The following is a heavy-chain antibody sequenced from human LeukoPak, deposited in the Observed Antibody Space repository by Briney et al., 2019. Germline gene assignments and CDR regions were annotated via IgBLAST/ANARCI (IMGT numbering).Heavy chain of an antibody. J-gene: IGHJ4*02. CDR3: ARVGSIAAAGTPDY. Sequence: GGSLRLSCAVSGFTFSSYWMHWARQAPGKGLEWLSYISGSGSDTNYADSVKGRFTTSRDNAKNSLYLQMNSLRAEDTAVYYCARVGSIAAAGTPDYWGQGTLVTVSS. D-gene: IGHD6-13*01. CDR2: ISGSGSDT. V-gene: IGHV3-21*05. CDR1: GFTFSSYW.